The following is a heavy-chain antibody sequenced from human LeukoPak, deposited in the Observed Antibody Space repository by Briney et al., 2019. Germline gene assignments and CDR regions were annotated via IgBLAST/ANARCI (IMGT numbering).Heavy chain of an antibody. J-gene: IGHJ5*02. CDR3: ARVGWGNVAAYPNRLDP. CDR2: IFHNGNT. CDR1: GGSISSNSHY. Sequence: SETLSLTCTVSGGSISSNSHYWGWIRQPPGTGLEWIANIFHNGNTAYNPSLKRRVTISIDTSQNQLSLRLSSVTAADTAVYYCARVGWGNVAAYPNRLDPWGQGTVVTVSS. V-gene: IGHV4-39*07. D-gene: IGHD3-16*01.